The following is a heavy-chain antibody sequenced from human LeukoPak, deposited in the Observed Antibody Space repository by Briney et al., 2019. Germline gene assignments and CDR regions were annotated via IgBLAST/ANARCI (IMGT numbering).Heavy chain of an antibody. CDR3: ARSFYDILIGYYQYFDY. V-gene: IGHV3-66*01. CDR2: THRDGSS. D-gene: IGHD3-9*01. CDR1: GLSVGSNY. Sequence: GGSLRLSCVASGLSVGSNYMSWVRQAPGKGLEWVSVTHRDGSSYYAESVKGRFTISRDNSKTTLYIQMNSLRAEDTAVYYCARSFYDILIGYYQYFDYWGQGTLVTVS. J-gene: IGHJ4*02.